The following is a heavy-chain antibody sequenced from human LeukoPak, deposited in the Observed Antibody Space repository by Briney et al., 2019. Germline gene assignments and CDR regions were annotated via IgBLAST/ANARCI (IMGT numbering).Heavy chain of an antibody. V-gene: IGHV3-30*18. J-gene: IGHJ4*02. D-gene: IGHD3-10*01. CDR3: AKGRYYPKDFFDY. Sequence: GGSLRLSCAASGFSFSTYEFHWVRQAPGKGLEWVAVISYDGTNKYYADSVKGRFNISRDNSKNTVYLQMNSLRAEDTAVYYCAKGRYYPKDFFDYWGQGTLVTVSS. CDR1: GFSFSTYE. CDR2: ISYDGTNK.